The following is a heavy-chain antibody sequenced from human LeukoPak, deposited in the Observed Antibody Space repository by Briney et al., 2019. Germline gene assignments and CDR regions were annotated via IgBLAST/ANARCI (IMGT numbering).Heavy chain of an antibody. Sequence: GGSLSLSCAGSGFTFSSYEMNWVRQAPGKGPEWVSKISSSGSAIYYADSVKGRFTISRDNAKSTLYLQMNSLRAEDTAVYYCARGGSLGYWGQGTPVTVST. V-gene: IGHV3-48*03. CDR1: GFTFSSYE. CDR2: ISSSGSAI. CDR3: ARGGSLGY. J-gene: IGHJ4*02. D-gene: IGHD6-19*01.